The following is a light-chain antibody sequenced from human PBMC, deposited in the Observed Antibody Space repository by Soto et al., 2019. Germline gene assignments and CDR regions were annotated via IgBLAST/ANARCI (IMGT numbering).Light chain of an antibody. CDR3: QSYDSSLSGSEV. Sequence: QSVLTQPTSVSGAPGQRVTISCTGSSSNIGAGYDVHWYQQLPGTAPKLLIYGNGNRPSGVPDRFSGSKSGTSASLAITGLQAEDEADYYCQSYDSSLSGSEVFGTGTKLTVL. CDR2: GNG. V-gene: IGLV1-40*01. J-gene: IGLJ1*01. CDR1: SSNIGAGYD.